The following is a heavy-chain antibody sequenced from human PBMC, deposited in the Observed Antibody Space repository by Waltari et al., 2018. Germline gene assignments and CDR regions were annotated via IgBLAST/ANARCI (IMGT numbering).Heavy chain of an antibody. CDR3: ATGKPDNWNFDY. CDR1: GYPLTELS. Sequence: QVQLVQSGAEVKKPGASVKVSCKVSGYPLTELSMPWVRQAPGKGLEWMGGFDPEDGETIYAQKFQGRVTMTEDTSTDTAYMELSSLRSEDTAVYYCATGKPDNWNFDYWGQGTLVTVSS. V-gene: IGHV1-24*01. J-gene: IGHJ4*02. D-gene: IGHD1-20*01. CDR2: FDPEDGET.